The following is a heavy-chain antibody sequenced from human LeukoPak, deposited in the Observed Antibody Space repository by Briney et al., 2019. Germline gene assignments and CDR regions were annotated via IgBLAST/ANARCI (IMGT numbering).Heavy chain of an antibody. CDR1: GYTFASYA. J-gene: IGHJ6*03. Sequence: AASVKVSCKASGYTFASYAMHWVRQAPGQRLEWMGWINAGNGNTKYSQKFQGRVTITRDTSASTAYMELSSLRSEDTAVYYCAGQQMTRYCSSTSCYEEVGYMDVWGKGTTVTVSS. CDR2: INAGNGNT. V-gene: IGHV1-3*01. CDR3: AGQQMTRYCSSTSCYEEVGYMDV. D-gene: IGHD2-2*01.